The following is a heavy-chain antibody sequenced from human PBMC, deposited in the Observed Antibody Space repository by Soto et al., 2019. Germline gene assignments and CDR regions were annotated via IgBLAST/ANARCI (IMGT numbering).Heavy chain of an antibody. Sequence: DVQLVESGGGLVQPGGSLRLSCGDSGLNKYWMTLVRQAPGKGLEWVANIKQDGSERNYVDGVKGRCIISRDNAKKSVYLQMNSLRVEDTAVYYCARGVGWLIEDWGQGTLVTVSS. CDR3: ARGVGWLIED. CDR2: IKQDGSER. D-gene: IGHD5-12*01. J-gene: IGHJ4*02. V-gene: IGHV3-7*01. CDR1: GLNKYW.